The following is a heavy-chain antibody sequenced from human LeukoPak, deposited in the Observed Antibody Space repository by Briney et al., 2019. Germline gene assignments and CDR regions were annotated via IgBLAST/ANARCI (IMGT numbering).Heavy chain of an antibody. D-gene: IGHD3-16*01. CDR1: GRSISSFY. CDR2: IYYTGST. J-gene: IGHJ4*02. Sequence: SETLSLTCTVSGRSISSFYWSWIRQPPGQGLEWLGYIYYTGSTNYNPSLKSRVTISVDTSKNQFSLKLSSVTAADTAVYYCARRAVWGSYYPNPFDYWGQGTLVTVSS. V-gene: IGHV4-59*12. CDR3: ARRAVWGSYYPNPFDY.